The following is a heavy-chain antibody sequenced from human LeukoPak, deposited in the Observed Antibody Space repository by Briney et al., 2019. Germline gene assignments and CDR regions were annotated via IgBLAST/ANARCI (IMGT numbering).Heavy chain of an antibody. CDR3: AYGLATAQFDY. J-gene: IGHJ4*02. CDR1: GFTFSSYA. CDR2: ISGSGGST. Sequence: GGSLRLFCAASGFTFSSYAMSWVRQAPGKGLEWVSAISGSGGSTYYADSVKGRFTISRDNSKNTLYLQMNSLRAEDTAAYYCAYGLATAQFDYWGQGTLVTVSS. D-gene: IGHD4-4*01. V-gene: IGHV3-23*01.